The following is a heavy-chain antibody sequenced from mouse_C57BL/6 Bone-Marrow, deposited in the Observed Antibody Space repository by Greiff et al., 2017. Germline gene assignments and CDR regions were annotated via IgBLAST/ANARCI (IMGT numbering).Heavy chain of an antibody. CDR3: DTTVVVPHWYFDV. CDR2: IYPGSGST. J-gene: IGHJ1*03. CDR1: GYTFTSYW. V-gene: IGHV1-55*01. D-gene: IGHD1-1*01. Sequence: QVQLQQPGAELVKPGASVKMSCKASGYTFTSYWITWVKQRPGQGLEWIGDIYPGSGSTNYNEKFKSKATLTVDTSSSTAYMPLSSLTSEDSAVYYCDTTVVVPHWYFDVWGTGTTVTVSS.